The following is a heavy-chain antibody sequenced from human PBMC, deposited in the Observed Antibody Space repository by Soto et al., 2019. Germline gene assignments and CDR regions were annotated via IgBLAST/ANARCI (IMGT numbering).Heavy chain of an antibody. J-gene: IGHJ5*02. CDR2: ISAYNGNT. CDR1: GYTVTSYG. V-gene: IGHV1-18*01. Sequence: ASVKVSCKASGYTVTSYGISCVRQAPGQGLEWMGWISAYNGNTNYAQKLQGRVTMTTDTSTSTAYMELRSLRSDDTAVYYCAMSDREWLVPGDWFDPWGQGTLVTVSS. CDR3: AMSDREWLVPGDWFDP. D-gene: IGHD6-19*01.